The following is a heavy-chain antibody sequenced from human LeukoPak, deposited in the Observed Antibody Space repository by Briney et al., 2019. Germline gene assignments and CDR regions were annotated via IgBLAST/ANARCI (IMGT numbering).Heavy chain of an antibody. D-gene: IGHD2-2*02. V-gene: IGHV1-46*01. J-gene: IGHJ4*02. CDR2: INPSGGST. CDR1: GYTFTSYV. CDR3: ARAEQPAAIFVY. Sequence: ASVKVSCKASGYTFTSYVINWVRQAPGQGLERMGIINPSGGSTSYAQKFQGRVTMTRDTSTSTVYMELSSLRSEDTAVYYCARAEQPAAIFVYWGQGTLVTVSS.